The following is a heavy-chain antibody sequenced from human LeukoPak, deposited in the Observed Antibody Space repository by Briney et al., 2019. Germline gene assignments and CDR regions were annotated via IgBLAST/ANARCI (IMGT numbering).Heavy chain of an antibody. Sequence: ASVKVSCKASGGTFSSYAISWVRQAPGQGLEWMVRIIPILGIANYAQKFLGRVTITADKSTSTAYMELSSLRSEDTAVYYCASYSSSWYSPTLYYSYGMDVWGQGTTVTVSS. J-gene: IGHJ6*02. CDR2: IIPILGIA. CDR1: GGTFSSYA. D-gene: IGHD6-13*01. V-gene: IGHV1-69*04. CDR3: ASYSSSWYSPTLYYSYGMDV.